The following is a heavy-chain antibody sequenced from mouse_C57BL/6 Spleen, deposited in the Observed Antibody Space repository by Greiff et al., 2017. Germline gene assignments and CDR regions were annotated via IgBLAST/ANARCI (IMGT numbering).Heavy chain of an antibody. CDR3: ASHYYGSSYEDYYAMDY. V-gene: IGHV5-4*01. CDR1: GFTFSSYA. Sequence: EVQLVESGGGLVKPGGSLKLSCAASGFTFSSYAMSWVRQTPEKRLEWVATISDGGSYTYYPDNVKGRFTISRDNAKNNLYLQMSHLKSEDTAMYYCASHYYGSSYEDYYAMDYWGQGTSVTVSS. D-gene: IGHD1-1*01. J-gene: IGHJ4*01. CDR2: ISDGGSYT.